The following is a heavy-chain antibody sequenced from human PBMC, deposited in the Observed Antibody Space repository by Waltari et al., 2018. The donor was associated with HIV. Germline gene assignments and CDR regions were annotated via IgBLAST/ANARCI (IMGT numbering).Heavy chain of an antibody. CDR2: ISSSGTYI. V-gene: IGHV3-21*01. CDR1: AFSFSAYT. CDR3: ARYSRASHDFDI. D-gene: IGHD6-13*01. J-gene: IGHJ3*02. Sequence: EVQLVESGGGLVKPGGSLRLSCAASAFSFSAYTMNWVRQAPGKGLEWVSSISSSGTYIYYADSVKGRFSNSRDNAKNSLSLQMNSLTAEDTAVYYCARYSRASHDFDIWGQGTMVTVSS.